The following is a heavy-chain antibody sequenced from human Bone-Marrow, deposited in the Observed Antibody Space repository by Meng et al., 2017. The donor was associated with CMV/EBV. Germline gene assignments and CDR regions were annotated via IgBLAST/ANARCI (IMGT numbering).Heavy chain of an antibody. V-gene: IGHV3-73*01. CDR3: TRHLTTIFGVAVH. CDR1: GFTFSGSA. D-gene: IGHD3-3*01. J-gene: IGHJ4*02. CDR2: IRSKANSYAT. Sequence: ETLSLTCAASGFTFSGSAMHWVRQASGKGLEWVGRIRSKANSYATAYAASVKGRFTISRDDSKNTAYLQMNSLKTEDTAVYYCTRHLTTIFGVAVHWGQGTLVTVSS.